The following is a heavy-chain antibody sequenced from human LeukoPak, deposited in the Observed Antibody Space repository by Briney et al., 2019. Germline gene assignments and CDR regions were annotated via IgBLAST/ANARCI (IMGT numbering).Heavy chain of an antibody. Sequence: SETLSLTCAVYGASFRGYYWSWIRQPPGKGLEWVGYIYYSGSTNYNPSLKSRVTISVDTSKNQFSLKLSSVTAADTAVYYCAGASYDSSGVHWGQGTLVTVSS. CDR1: GASFRGYY. V-gene: IGHV4-59*01. CDR3: AGASYDSSGVH. J-gene: IGHJ4*02. D-gene: IGHD3-22*01. CDR2: IYYSGST.